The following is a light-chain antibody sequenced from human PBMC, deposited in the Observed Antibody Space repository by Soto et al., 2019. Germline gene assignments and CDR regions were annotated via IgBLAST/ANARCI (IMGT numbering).Light chain of an antibody. CDR3: SSYTGASALYV. Sequence: QSALTRPASVSGSPGQSITISCTGTSSDIGGYNYVAWYQQHLGKAPKLIIYDVAVRPSGVSNRFSGSKSGNTASLAISGLQAEDEAHYYCSSYTGASALYVFGTGTKVTVL. CDR2: DVA. J-gene: IGLJ1*01. CDR1: SSDIGGYNY. V-gene: IGLV2-14*03.